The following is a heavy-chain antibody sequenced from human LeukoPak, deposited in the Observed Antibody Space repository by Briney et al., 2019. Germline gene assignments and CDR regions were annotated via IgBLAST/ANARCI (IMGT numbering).Heavy chain of an antibody. CDR3: ARGGGVAFSSGYSFYPFDY. J-gene: IGHJ4*02. CDR1: GGTFSSYA. Sequence: SVKVSCKASGGTFSSYASSWVRQAPGQGLEWMGGIIPIFGTANYAQKFQGRVTITAHESTSTAYMELSSLRSEDTAVYYCARGGGVAFSSGYSFYPFDYWGQGTLVTVSS. V-gene: IGHV1-69*13. D-gene: IGHD3-22*01. CDR2: IIPIFGTA.